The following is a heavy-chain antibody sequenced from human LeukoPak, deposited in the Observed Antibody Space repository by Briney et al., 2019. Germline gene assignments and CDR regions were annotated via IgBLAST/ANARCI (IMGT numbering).Heavy chain of an antibody. Sequence: ASVEVSCKASGYTFTSYDINWVRQATGQGLEWMGWMNPNSGNTGYAQKFQGRVTITRNTSISTAYMELSSLRSEDTAVYYCARGRITIFGVVITAGDFDYWGQGTLVTVSS. CDR1: GYTFTSYD. CDR3: ARGRITIFGVVITAGDFDY. D-gene: IGHD3-3*01. J-gene: IGHJ4*02. CDR2: MNPNSGNT. V-gene: IGHV1-8*03.